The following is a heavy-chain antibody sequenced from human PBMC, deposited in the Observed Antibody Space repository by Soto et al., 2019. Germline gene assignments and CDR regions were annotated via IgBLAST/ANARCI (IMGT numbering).Heavy chain of an antibody. CDR2: INPVNGNT. J-gene: IGHJ4*02. CDR1: GYSFRSFS. CDR3: ARGGIYDCYVCSFDY. Sequence: ASVKVSCKASGYSFRSFSMHWVRQAPGQRLEWMGWINPVNGNTKYSQNFQGRVTIIRDTFANTAYMEMSSLRSEDTAVYFCARGGIYDCYVCSFDYWGQGTQVTVS. V-gene: IGHV1-3*01. D-gene: IGHD2-21*02.